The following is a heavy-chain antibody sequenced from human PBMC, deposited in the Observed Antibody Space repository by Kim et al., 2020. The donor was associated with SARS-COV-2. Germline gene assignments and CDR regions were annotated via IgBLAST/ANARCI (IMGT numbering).Heavy chain of an antibody. CDR2: ISAYNGNT. D-gene: IGHD2-2*01. J-gene: IGHJ4*02. V-gene: IGHV1-18*04. Sequence: ASVKVSCKASGYTFTSYGISWVRQAPGQGLEWMGWISAYNGNTNYAQKLQGRVTMTTDTSTSTAYMELRSLRSDDTAVYYCARDEWRYCSSTSCFSALTNFDSWGQGTLVTVSS. CDR3: ARDEWRYCSSTSCFSALTNFDS. CDR1: GYTFTSYG.